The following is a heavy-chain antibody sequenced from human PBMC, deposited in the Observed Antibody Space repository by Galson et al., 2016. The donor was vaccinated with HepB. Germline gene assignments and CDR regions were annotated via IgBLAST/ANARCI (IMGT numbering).Heavy chain of an antibody. CDR3: VRQDTNYYDVLTGYSTAQGGAFDV. CDR1: GYSFSTYW. CDR2: IYPGDSDT. D-gene: IGHD3-9*01. J-gene: IGHJ3*01. Sequence: QSGAEVKKPGESLKITCKSSGYSFSTYWIGWVRQMSGKGLEWMGVIYPGDSDTKYSPSFEGQVTISADQSTSTAYLQWSSLKASDTAIYYCVRQDTNYYDVLTGYSTAQGGAFDVWGQGTVVSVSS. V-gene: IGHV5-51*01.